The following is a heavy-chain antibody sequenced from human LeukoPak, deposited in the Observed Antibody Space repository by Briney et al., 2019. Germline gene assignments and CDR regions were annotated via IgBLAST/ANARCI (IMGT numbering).Heavy chain of an antibody. D-gene: IGHD4/OR15-4a*01. CDR1: GYTFTNYH. J-gene: IGHJ3*02. CDR3: ARATWYGGNPSGAFDI. CDR2: INPSGGST. Sequence: GASVKVSCKASGYTFTNYHLHWVRQAPGQGLEWMGIINPSGGSTSYAQKIQDRVTMTRDTSTSTVYMELNSLRSEDTAVYYCARATWYGGNPSGAFDIWGQGTMVTVSS. V-gene: IGHV1-46*01.